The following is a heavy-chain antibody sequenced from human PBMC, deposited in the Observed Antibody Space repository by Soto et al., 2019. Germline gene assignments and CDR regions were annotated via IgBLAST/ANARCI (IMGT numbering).Heavy chain of an antibody. CDR1: GFTFSSYS. V-gene: IGHV3-21*01. D-gene: IGHD1-20*01. Sequence: SLRLSCAASGFTFSSYSMNWVRQAPGKGLEWVSSISSSSSYIYYADSVKGRFTISRDNAKNSLYLQMNSLRAEDTAVYYCASSITGTFDAFDIWGQGTMVTVSS. CDR3: ASSITGTFDAFDI. J-gene: IGHJ3*02. CDR2: ISSSSSYI.